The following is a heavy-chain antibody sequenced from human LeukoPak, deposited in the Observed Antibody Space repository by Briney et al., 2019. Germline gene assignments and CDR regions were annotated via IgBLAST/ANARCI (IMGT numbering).Heavy chain of an antibody. Sequence: ASVKVSCKVSGYTLTELSMHWVRQAPGKGIERMGGFDPEDGETIYAQKFQGRVTMTEDTSTDTAYMELSSLRSEDTAVYYCATYPIEGDYYDSSGYTYWGQGTLVTVSS. J-gene: IGHJ4*02. V-gene: IGHV1-24*01. CDR2: FDPEDGET. D-gene: IGHD3-22*01. CDR1: GYTLTELS. CDR3: ATYPIEGDYYDSSGYTY.